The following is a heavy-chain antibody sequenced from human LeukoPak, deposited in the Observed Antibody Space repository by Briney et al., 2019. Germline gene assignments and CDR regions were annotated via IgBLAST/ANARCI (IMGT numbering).Heavy chain of an antibody. V-gene: IGHV3-23*01. CDR3: AKGSVVVAATPSHWFDP. CDR2: ISGSGGST. J-gene: IGHJ5*02. D-gene: IGHD2-15*01. Sequence: GSLRLSFAASGFTFSSYAMSWVRQAPGKGLEWVSAISGSGGSTYYADSVKGRFTISRDNSKNTLYLQMNSLRAEDTAVYYCAKGSVVVAATPSHWFDPWGQGTLVTVSS. CDR1: GFTFSSYA.